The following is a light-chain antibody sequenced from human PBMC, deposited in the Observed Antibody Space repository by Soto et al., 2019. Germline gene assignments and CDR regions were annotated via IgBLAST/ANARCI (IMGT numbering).Light chain of an antibody. J-gene: IGKJ4*01. Sequence: TLSVSPGKRATLSCRASQGIRSNLAWVQHKPGQAPRLLIYGANARAASVPPRFSGSGSGTEFTLTISSLQSEDFAIYYCQQYIDWPLTFGGGTKVDI. CDR3: QQYIDWPLT. CDR2: GAN. V-gene: IGKV3-15*01. CDR1: QGIRSN.